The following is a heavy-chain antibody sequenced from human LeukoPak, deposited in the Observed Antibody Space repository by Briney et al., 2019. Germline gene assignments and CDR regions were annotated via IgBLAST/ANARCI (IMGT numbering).Heavy chain of an antibody. Sequence: PGGSLRLSCAASGFTFSSYSMNWVRQAPGKGLEWVSSISSSSSYIYYADSVKGRFTISRDNAKNSLYLQMNSLRAEDTAVYYCARPYYYDSSGYYYVWDAFDIWGQGTMVTVSS. CDR2: ISSSSSYI. D-gene: IGHD3-22*01. CDR1: GFTFSSYS. J-gene: IGHJ3*02. V-gene: IGHV3-21*01. CDR3: ARPYYYDSSGYYYVWDAFDI.